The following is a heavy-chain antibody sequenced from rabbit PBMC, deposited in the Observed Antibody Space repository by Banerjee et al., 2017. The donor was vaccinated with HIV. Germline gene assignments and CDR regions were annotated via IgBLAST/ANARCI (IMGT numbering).Heavy chain of an antibody. Sequence: QEQLVESGGGLVTLGGSLKLSCKASGIDFSGSAWICWVRQAPGKGLEWIACINTSDGDTDYANWPKGRFTIYKTSSTIVTLQMTGLTAADTATYFCARDTGSSFSSYGMDLWGPGTLVTVS. D-gene: IGHD8-1*01. J-gene: IGHJ6*01. CDR1: GIDFSGSAW. CDR3: ARDTGSSFSSYGMDL. CDR2: INTSDGDT. V-gene: IGHV1S45*01.